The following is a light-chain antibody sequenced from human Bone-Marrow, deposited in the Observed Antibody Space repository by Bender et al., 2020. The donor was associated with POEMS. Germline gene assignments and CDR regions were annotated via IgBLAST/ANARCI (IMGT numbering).Light chain of an antibody. CDR3: CSYAGGTSLL. V-gene: IGLV2-23*01. Sequence: QSALTQPASVSGSPGQSITISCTGTSSAVGSWYQQHPGKAPKLMIFDDTERPSGVSNRFSGSKSGNTASLTISDLQAEDEADYYYCSYAGGTSLLFGGGTKLTVL. J-gene: IGLJ3*02. CDR2: DDT. CDR1: SSAVG.